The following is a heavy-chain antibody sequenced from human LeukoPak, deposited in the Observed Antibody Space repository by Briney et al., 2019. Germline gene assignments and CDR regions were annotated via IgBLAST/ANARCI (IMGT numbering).Heavy chain of an antibody. CDR2: IYYSGTT. Sequence: SETLSLTCSVSGGSISSSSYYWAWIRQPPGKGLEWIGSIYYSGTTYYNPALMSRVIISVDTSKSQFSLKLSSVTAADTAAYYCARSGPNGVGDYYFDYWGQGTLVIVSS. J-gene: IGHJ4*02. CDR1: GGSISSSSYY. D-gene: IGHD2-8*01. V-gene: IGHV4-39*01. CDR3: ARSGPNGVGDYYFDY.